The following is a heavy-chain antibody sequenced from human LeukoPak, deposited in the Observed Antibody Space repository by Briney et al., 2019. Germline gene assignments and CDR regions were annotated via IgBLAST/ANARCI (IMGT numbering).Heavy chain of an antibody. D-gene: IGHD4-23*01. CDR3: ARVNSVAGSAEYFQH. CDR1: GGSISSHY. CDR2: IYYSGNT. J-gene: IGHJ1*01. Sequence: SETLSLTCTVSGGSISSHYWSWIRQPPGKGLEWIGYIYYSGNTNYNPSLKSRVAVSVDTSKNQFSLKLSSVTAADTAVYYCARVNSVAGSAEYFQHWGQGTLVTVSS. V-gene: IGHV4-59*11.